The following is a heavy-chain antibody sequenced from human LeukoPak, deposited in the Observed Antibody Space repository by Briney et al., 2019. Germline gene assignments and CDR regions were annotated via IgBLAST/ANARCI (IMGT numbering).Heavy chain of an antibody. CDR1: GYSFTSYW. V-gene: IGHV5-51*01. Sequence: GESLKIPCKGSGYSFTSYWIGWVRQMPGKGLEWMGIIYPGDSDTRYSPSFQGQVTISADKSISTAYLQWSSLKASDTAMYYCARIYCSGGSCYSFWDWGQGTLVTVSS. CDR2: IYPGDSDT. D-gene: IGHD2-15*01. J-gene: IGHJ4*02. CDR3: ARIYCSGGSCYSFWD.